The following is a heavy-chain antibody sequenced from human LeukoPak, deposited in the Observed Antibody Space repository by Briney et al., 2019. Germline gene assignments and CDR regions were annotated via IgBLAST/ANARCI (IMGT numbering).Heavy chain of an antibody. CDR2: ISSSSSTI. J-gene: IGHJ4*02. D-gene: IGHD3-10*01. V-gene: IGHV3-48*04. CDR1: GFTSSSYS. CDR3: ARDRAPLLWFGELLSPVDY. Sequence: PGGSLRLSCAASGFTSSSYSMNWVRQAPGKGLEWVSYISSSSSTIYYADSVKGRFTISRDNAKNSLYLQMNSLRAEDTAVYYCARDRAPLLWFGELLSPVDYWGQGTLVTVSS.